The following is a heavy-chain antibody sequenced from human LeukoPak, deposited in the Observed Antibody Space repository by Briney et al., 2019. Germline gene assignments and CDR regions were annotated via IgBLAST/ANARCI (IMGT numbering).Heavy chain of an antibody. D-gene: IGHD2-2*02. J-gene: IGHJ4*02. CDR3: ARVPGPYTTGRFYF. CDR1: GYTFSAHY. CDR2: IDPASGGT. Sequence: ASVKVSCKTSGYTFSAHYLHWVRQAPGQRPEWVGRIDPASGGTHYAQKFQGRVTVTRDTSTTTVDMELSGLRSDDTAVYYCARVPGPYTTGRFYFWGQGTLVTVSS. V-gene: IGHV1-2*02.